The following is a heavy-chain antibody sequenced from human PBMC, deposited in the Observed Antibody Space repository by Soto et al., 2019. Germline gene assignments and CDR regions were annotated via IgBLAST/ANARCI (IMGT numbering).Heavy chain of an antibody. CDR1: EYSFTSYL. V-gene: IGHV5-10-1*01. CDR3: TRHSKSGPFDQ. J-gene: IGHJ4*02. Sequence: PGESLKISFKGSEYSFTSYLISWLRQMPGKGLEWMGRIDPSDSYTDYRPSFQGHVTISADKSISTAYLQWSSLRASDSAMYYCTRHSKSGPFDQRGQGTGVNVSS. D-gene: IGHD3-22*01. CDR2: IDPSDSYT.